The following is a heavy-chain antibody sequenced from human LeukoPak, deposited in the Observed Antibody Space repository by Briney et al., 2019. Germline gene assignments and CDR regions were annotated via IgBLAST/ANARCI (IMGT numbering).Heavy chain of an antibody. D-gene: IGHD3-10*01. CDR1: GDSISSYY. CDR2: VSHSGST. Sequence: SETLSLTCTVSGDSISSYYYTWIRQPPGKGLEWIGYVSHSGSTNYNPSLKSRVAMSLDTSKNQFSLKLSSMTAADTAAYYCTRAPLRSATDHWGQGSLVTVSS. V-gene: IGHV4-59*08. CDR3: TRAPLRSATDH. J-gene: IGHJ4*02.